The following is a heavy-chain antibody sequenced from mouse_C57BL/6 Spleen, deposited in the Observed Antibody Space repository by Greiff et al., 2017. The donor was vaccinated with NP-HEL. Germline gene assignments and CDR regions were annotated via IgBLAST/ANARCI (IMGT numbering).Heavy chain of an antibody. V-gene: IGHV5-4*03. CDR2: ISDGGSYT. CDR3: ARGSNYGAY. Sequence: EVKLVGSGGGLVKPGGSLKLSCAASGFTFSSYAMSWVRQTPEKRLEWVATISDGGSYTYYPDNVKGRFTISRDNAKNNLYLQMSHLKSEDTAMYYCARGSNYGAYWGQGTLVTVSA. J-gene: IGHJ3*01. CDR1: GFTFSSYA. D-gene: IGHD2-5*01.